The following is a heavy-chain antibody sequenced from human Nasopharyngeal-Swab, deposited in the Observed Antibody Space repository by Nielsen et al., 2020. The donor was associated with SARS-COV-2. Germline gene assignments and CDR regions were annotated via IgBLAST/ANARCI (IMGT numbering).Heavy chain of an antibody. CDR3: ARGYQLIRGFDY. Sequence: WIRQPPGKALEWLALVHWDDEKRYSPSLESRLIITKDTSKNQVVLTMTNVDPVDTATYYCARGYQLIRGFDYWGQGTLVTVSS. J-gene: IGHJ4*02. V-gene: IGHV2-5*02. D-gene: IGHD2-2*01. CDR2: VHWDDEK.